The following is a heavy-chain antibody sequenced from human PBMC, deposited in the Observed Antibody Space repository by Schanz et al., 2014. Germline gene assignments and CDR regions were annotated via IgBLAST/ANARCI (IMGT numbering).Heavy chain of an antibody. D-gene: IGHD2-15*01. CDR1: GFSVGNKY. J-gene: IGHJ4*02. Sequence: EVQLLESGGGLVQPGGSLRLSCAASGFSVGNKYMNWVRQAPGKGLEWVSFIYIGGNTYYADSVKGRFTISRDSSKNTLFLQMNSLRTEDTAVYYCARLDPYCRSGTCSRAFDFWGQGTLVTVSS. CDR2: IYIGGNT. CDR3: ARLDPYCRSGTCSRAFDF. V-gene: IGHV3-66*02.